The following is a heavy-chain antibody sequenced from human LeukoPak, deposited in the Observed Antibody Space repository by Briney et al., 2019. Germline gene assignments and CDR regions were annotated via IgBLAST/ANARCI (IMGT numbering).Heavy chain of an antibody. CDR1: GFTFSSYG. CDR2: IWYDGSNK. D-gene: IGHD5-24*01. V-gene: IGHV3-33*01. Sequence: GRSLRLSCAASGFTFSSYGMHWVRQAPGKGLEWVAVIWYDGSNKYYADSVKGRFTISRDNSKNSLYLHMNSLRAEDTAVYYCARDWQGDGYSSALADYWGQGTLVTVSS. J-gene: IGHJ4*02. CDR3: ARDWQGDGYSSALADY.